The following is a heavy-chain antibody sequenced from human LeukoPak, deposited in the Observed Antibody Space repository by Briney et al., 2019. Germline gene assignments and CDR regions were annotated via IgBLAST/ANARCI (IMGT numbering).Heavy chain of an antibody. CDR2: INPNSGGS. CDR1: GYTFTDYY. Sequence: ASVKVSCKASGYTFTDYYMHWVRQAPGQGLEWMGRINPNSGGSNYAQEFQGRVTMTRDTSTSTAYMELNRLTSDDTAVYYCARAGSRLNKAAAGKWSIDPWGQGTLVTVSS. V-gene: IGHV1-2*06. J-gene: IGHJ5*02. D-gene: IGHD6-13*01. CDR3: ARAGSRLNKAAAGKWSIDP.